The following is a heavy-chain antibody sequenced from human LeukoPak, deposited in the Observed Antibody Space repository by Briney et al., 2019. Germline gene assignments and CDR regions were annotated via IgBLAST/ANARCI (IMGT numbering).Heavy chain of an antibody. CDR2: LNPSSGAT. J-gene: IGHJ4*02. V-gene: IGHV1-2*02. CDR1: GYAFTGYY. D-gene: IGHD3-16*02. Sequence: ASVKVSCKAFGYAFTGYYIHWLRQAPGQGLEWMGCLNPSSGATNYEQKFQGRVTMTRDTSISTAYMELSNLRSDDTAAYYCARLLVNYVWGNYPVDYWGQGTLVTVSS. CDR3: ARLLVNYVWGNYPVDY.